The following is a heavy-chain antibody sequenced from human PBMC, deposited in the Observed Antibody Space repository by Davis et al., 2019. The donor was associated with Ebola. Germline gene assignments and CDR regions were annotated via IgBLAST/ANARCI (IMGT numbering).Heavy chain of an antibody. CDR2: ISGSGGST. V-gene: IGHV3-23*01. D-gene: IGHD1-26*01. J-gene: IGHJ4*02. CDR3: AKDGHSGSYWGMGDY. CDR1: GFTFSSYA. Sequence: PGGSLRLSCAASGFTFSSYAMSWVRQAPGKGLEWVSAISGSGGSTYYADSVKGRFTISRDNSKNTLYLQMNSLRAEDTAVYYCAKDGHSGSYWGMGDYWGQGTLVTVSS.